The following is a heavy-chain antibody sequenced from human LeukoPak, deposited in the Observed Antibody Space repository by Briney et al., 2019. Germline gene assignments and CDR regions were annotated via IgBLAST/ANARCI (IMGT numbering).Heavy chain of an antibody. CDR1: GFTFSDYW. CDR3: ARELRSFEWPPDS. D-gene: IGHD3-3*01. J-gene: IGHJ4*02. CDR2: IDHYGSNT. Sequence: PGGSLRLSCAASGFTFSDYWMHWVRQAPGKGLMWVSRIDHYGSNTNYADSVKGRFTISRGNAKNTLSLQMNGLRAEDAGVYYCARELRSFEWPPDSWGQGTLVTVSS. V-gene: IGHV3-74*01.